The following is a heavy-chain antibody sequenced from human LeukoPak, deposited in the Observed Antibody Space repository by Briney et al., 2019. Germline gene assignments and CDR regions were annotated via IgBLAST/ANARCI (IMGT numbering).Heavy chain of an antibody. CDR1: GGSINSYW. CDR3: ARPGYTISSYRFDY. V-gene: IGHV4-4*07. J-gene: IGHJ4*02. CDR2: IYSTGMT. D-gene: IGHD3-16*02. Sequence: SETLSLTCSVSGGSINSYWWSWIRQPAGKGLEFIGRIYSTGMTNYNPSLKSRVSMSVDTSKNQFSLELRSVTAADTAVYFCARPGYTISSYRFDYWGQGALVTVSS.